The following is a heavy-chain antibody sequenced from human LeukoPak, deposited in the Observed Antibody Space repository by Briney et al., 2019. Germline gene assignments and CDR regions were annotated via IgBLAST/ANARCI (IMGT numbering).Heavy chain of an antibody. CDR1: GFTFSSYW. CDR2: INTDGSST. V-gene: IGHV3-74*01. CDR3: ARVSTMVRGVIIDPYFDY. J-gene: IGHJ4*02. D-gene: IGHD3-10*01. Sequence: PGGSLRLSCAASGFTFSSYWMHWVRQAPGKGLVWVSRINTDGSSTSYADSVKGRFTISRDNAKNTLYLQMNSLRAGDTAVYYCARVSTMVRGVIIDPYFDYWGQGTLVTVSS.